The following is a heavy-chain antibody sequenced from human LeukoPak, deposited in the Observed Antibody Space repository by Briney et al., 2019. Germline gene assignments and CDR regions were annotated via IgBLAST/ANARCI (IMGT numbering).Heavy chain of an antibody. J-gene: IGHJ6*02. V-gene: IGHV3-21*01. CDR3: AFATQYYDILTGSPVYYYYGMDV. Sequence: GGSLRLSCAASGFTFSSYSMNWVRQAPGKGLEWVSSISSSSSYIYYADSVKGRFTISRDNAKNSLYLQMNSLRAEDTAVYYCAFATQYYDILTGSPVYYYYGMDVWGQGTTVTVSS. D-gene: IGHD3-9*01. CDR2: ISSSSSYI. CDR1: GFTFSSYS.